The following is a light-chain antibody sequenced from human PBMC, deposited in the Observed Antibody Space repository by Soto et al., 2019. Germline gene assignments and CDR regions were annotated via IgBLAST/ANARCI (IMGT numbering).Light chain of an antibody. Sequence: IVLTQSPGTLSLSPGERATLSCRASQSVSSSYLAWYQQKPGQAPRLLIYGASSRATGIPDRFSGSESGTDFTLTISRLEPEDFAVYYCQQYGSSPTWTFGRGTKVDIK. V-gene: IGKV3-20*01. CDR2: GAS. J-gene: IGKJ1*01. CDR1: QSVSSSY. CDR3: QQYGSSPTWT.